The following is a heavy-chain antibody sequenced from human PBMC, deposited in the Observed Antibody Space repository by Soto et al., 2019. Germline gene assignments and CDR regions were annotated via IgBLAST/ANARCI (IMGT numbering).Heavy chain of an antibody. Sequence: QVQLVESGGGVVQPGRPLRLSCAASGFTFNNNDMHWVRQAPGKGLVWVAVIWYDGSHENYADFVKGRFTISRDNSTNTLYLQMNTLRVEDTAVYYCTRGGDYGGNVFDYWGQGTLVTVSS. J-gene: IGHJ4*02. D-gene: IGHD4-17*01. CDR2: IWYDGSHE. CDR1: GFTFNNND. CDR3: TRGGDYGGNVFDY. V-gene: IGHV3-33*01.